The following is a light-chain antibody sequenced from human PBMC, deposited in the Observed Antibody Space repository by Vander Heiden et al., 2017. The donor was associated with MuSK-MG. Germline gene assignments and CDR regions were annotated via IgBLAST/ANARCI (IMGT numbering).Light chain of an antibody. J-gene: IGKJ1*01. Sequence: IVMTQSPATLSVSPGERASLSCRTSQGVNSNLGWYQQKPGQAPRLLICGASTRACGIADRCSGSGSGKEFTLTISRLQSEDFAVYYWQQDNNSWTFGQGTKVEIK. CDR1: QGVNSN. CDR3: QQDNNSWT. V-gene: IGKV3-15*01. CDR2: GAS.